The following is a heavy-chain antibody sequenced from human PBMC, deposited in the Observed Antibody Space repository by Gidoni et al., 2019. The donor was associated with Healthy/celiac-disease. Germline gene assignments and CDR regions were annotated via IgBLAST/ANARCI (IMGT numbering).Heavy chain of an antibody. CDR2: IYYSGST. V-gene: IGHV4-59*01. Sequence: QVHLQESGPGLVKPSETLSLTCTVSGGSISSYYWSWIRQPPGKGLEWIGYIYYSGSTNYNPSLKSRVTISVDTSKNQFSLKLSSVTAADTAVYYCARALNDAFDIWGQGTMVTVSS. CDR3: ARALNDAFDI. CDR1: GGSISSYY. J-gene: IGHJ3*02.